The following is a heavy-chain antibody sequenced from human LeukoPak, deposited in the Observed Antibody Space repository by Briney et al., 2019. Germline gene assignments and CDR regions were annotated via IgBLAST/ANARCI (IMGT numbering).Heavy chain of an antibody. CDR1: GFTFSSYG. D-gene: IGHD5-18*01. J-gene: IGHJ4*02. Sequence: GGSLRLSCAASGFTFSSYGIHWVRQAPGKGLEWVAVISYDGTNKYYADSVKGRFTISRDNSKNTLYLQMNSLRAEDTAVYYCAKSGRRGYSYGYRFKYYYDYWGQGTLVTVSS. CDR3: AKSGRRGYSYGYRFKYYYDY. CDR2: ISYDGTNK. V-gene: IGHV3-30*18.